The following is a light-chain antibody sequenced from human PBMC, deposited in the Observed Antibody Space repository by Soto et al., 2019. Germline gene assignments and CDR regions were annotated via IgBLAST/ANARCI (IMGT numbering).Light chain of an antibody. V-gene: IGKV2-28*01. Sequence: DLVLTQSPLSLPVTPGEPASITCRSSQSLLYSNGYNYLDWYLQKPRQSPQLLIFLVSNRASGVLERFRGRGSGTDFTTKIGIVKAEGLGVFYCMQALLSTWTSVYGPKVQVK. CDR3: MQALLSTWT. CDR2: LVS. J-gene: IGKJ1*01. CDR1: QSLLYSNGYNY.